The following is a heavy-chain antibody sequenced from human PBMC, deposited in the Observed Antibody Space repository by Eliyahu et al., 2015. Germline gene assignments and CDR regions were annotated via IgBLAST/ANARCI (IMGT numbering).Heavy chain of an antibody. CDR3: ARERSGSYYDY. Sequence: EVQLVESGGGLMQPGGSLRLSXXASGXRFAVRSKYMSWVRQAPGKGLEWVSVIYSGGSTYYADSVKGRFTISRDNSKNTLYLQMNSLRAEDTAVYYCARERSGSYYDYWGQGTLVTVSS. CDR1: GXRFAVRSKY. D-gene: IGHD1-26*01. J-gene: IGHJ4*02. CDR2: IYSGGST. V-gene: IGHV3-53*01.